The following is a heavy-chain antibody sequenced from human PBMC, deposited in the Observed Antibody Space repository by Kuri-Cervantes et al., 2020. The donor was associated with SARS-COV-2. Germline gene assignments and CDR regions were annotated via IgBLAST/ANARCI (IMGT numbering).Heavy chain of an antibody. CDR3: ARHEGAYDSSGYYYPGWFDP. V-gene: IGHV4-39*01. J-gene: IGHJ5*02. CDR1: GGSISSRSYY. Sequence: GSLRLSCTVSGGSISSRSYYWGWIGQPPGKGLEWIGSIYYSGSTYYNPSLKSRVTISVDTSKNQFSLKLSSGTAAYTAVYYCARHEGAYDSSGYYYPGWFDPWGQGTLVTVSS. D-gene: IGHD3-22*01. CDR2: IYYSGST.